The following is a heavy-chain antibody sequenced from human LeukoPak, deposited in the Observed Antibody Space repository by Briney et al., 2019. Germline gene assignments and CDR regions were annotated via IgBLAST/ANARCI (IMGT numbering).Heavy chain of an antibody. D-gene: IGHD3-22*01. CDR2: ISGSGGST. CDR3: AKDLKEYYYDSSGHDY. V-gene: IGHV3-23*01. CDR1: GFTFSSYA. J-gene: IGHJ4*02. Sequence: GASLRLPCAASGFTFSSYAMSWVRQAPGKGLEWVSAISGSGGSTYYTDSVKGRFTISRDNSKNTLYLQMNSLRAEDTAVYYCAKDLKEYYYDSSGHDYWGQGTLVTVSS.